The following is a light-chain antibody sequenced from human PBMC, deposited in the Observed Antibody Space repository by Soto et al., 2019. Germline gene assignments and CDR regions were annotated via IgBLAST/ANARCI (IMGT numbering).Light chain of an antibody. V-gene: IGLV2-14*01. J-gene: IGLJ1*01. CDR2: EVE. CDR3: SSFTSDNTLV. CDR1: SSDY. Sequence: QSVLAQPASVSGSPGQSTIISCTEISSDYVSWYQQHPGKAPKFLIYEVENRASGISDRFSGSKSGNTASLTISGLQAEDEADYYCSSFTSDNTLVFGTGTKLTVL.